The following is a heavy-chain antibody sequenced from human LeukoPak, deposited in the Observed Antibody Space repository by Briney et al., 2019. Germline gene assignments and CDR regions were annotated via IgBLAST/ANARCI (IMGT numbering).Heavy chain of an antibody. D-gene: IGHD3-16*02. J-gene: IGHJ3*02. CDR1: GASISSYY. Sequence: PSETLSLTCTVSGASISSYYWSWIRQPPGKGLEWIGYIFHSGSTNYNPSLKSRVTISLDTSKNHFSLKMRSVTAADTAVYYCARGLYPDDAFDIWGQGTMVTVSS. CDR2: IFHSGST. CDR3: ARGLYPDDAFDI. V-gene: IGHV4-59*08.